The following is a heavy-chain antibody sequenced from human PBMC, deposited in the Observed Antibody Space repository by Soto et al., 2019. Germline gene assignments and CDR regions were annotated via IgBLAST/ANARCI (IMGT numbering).Heavy chain of an antibody. CDR3: ARDRGGLRRWLQYDY. Sequence: QVQLVQSGAEVKKPGSSVKVSCKASGGTFSSYAISWVRQAPGQGLEWEGGIIPIFGTANYAQQFQGRVTITADESTSTAYMGLSSLRSEDTAVYYCARDRGGLRRWLQYDYWGQGTLVTVSS. D-gene: IGHD3-10*01. CDR2: IIPIFGTA. CDR1: GGTFSSYA. J-gene: IGHJ4*02. V-gene: IGHV1-69*01.